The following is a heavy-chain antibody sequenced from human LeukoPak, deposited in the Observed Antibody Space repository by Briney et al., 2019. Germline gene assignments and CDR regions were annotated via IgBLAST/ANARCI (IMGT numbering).Heavy chain of an antibody. D-gene: IGHD1-7*01. CDR2: INPNSGGT. CDR1: GYTFTGYY. J-gene: IGHJ4*02. V-gene: IGHV1-2*02. CDR3: ATNNWNYAGGHY. Sequence: ASVKVSCKASGYTFTGYYMHWVRQAPGQGLEWIGWINPNSGGTNYAQKFQGRVTMTRDTSISTAYMELSSLRSEDTAVYYCATNNWNYAGGHYWGQGTLVTVSS.